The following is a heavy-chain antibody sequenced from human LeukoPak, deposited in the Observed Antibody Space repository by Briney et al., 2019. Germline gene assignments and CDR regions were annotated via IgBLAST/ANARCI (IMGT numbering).Heavy chain of an antibody. D-gene: IGHD3-10*01. CDR1: GGSISSYY. V-gene: IGHV4-59*01. CDR3: AREFGGGMDV. CDR2: IYYSGST. Sequence: SETLSLTCTVSGGSISSYYWSWIRQPPGKGLEWIGYIYYSGSTNYNPSLKSRVTISVDTFKNQFSLKLSSVTAADTAVYYCAREFGGGMDVWGQGTTVTVSS. J-gene: IGHJ6*02.